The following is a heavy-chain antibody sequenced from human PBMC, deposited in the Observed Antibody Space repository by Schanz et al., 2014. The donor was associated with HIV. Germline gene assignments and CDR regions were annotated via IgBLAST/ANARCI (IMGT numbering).Heavy chain of an antibody. J-gene: IGHJ4*02. V-gene: IGHV3-33*01. D-gene: IGHD4-4*01. Sequence: QVQLVESGGGVVQPGRSLRLSCAASGFTFSSYGMHWVRQAPGRGLEWVAVIWYDGNSKYYADSVKGRFTISRDNSKNTLYLQMNSLRAEDTAVYYCARGGLQWHPEWFDYWGQGTLVSVSS. CDR1: GFTFSSYG. CDR2: IWYDGNSK. CDR3: ARGGLQWHPEWFDY.